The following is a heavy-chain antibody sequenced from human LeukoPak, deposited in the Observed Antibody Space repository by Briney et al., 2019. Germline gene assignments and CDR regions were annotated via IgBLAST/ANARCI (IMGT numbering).Heavy chain of an antibody. D-gene: IGHD6-13*01. CDR3: ARDKHPIAAAGDGYYYYYGMDV. J-gene: IGHJ6*02. V-gene: IGHV1-2*04. Sequence: ASVKVSCKASGYTFTGYYMHWVRQAPGQGFEWMGWINPNSGGTNYAQKVQGWVTMTRDTSISTAYMELSRLRFDDTAVYYCARDKHPIAAAGDGYYYYYGMDVWGQGTTVTVSS. CDR1: GYTFTGYY. CDR2: INPNSGGT.